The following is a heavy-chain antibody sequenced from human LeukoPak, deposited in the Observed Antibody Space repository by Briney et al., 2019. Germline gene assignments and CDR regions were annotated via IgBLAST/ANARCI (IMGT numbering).Heavy chain of an antibody. CDR3: ARVLGTTAPYFDY. D-gene: IGHD4-11*01. J-gene: IGHJ4*02. V-gene: IGHV4-61*01. Sequence: SETLSLTCTVSGGSVSSGSYYWSWIRQPPGKGLEWIGYIYYSGSTYYNPSLKSRVTISVDTSKNQFSLKLSSVTAADTAVYYCARVLGTTAPYFDYWGQGTLVTVSS. CDR2: IYYSGST. CDR1: GGSVSSGSYY.